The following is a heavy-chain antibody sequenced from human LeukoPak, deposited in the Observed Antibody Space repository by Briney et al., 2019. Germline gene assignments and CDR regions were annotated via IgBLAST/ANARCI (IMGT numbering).Heavy chain of an antibody. Sequence: GGSLRLSCAASGFTFSGSAMHWVRQASGKGLEWVGRIRSKANSYATAYAASVKGRFTISRDDSKNTAYLQMNSLKTEDTAVYYCARGVAAAGTTLDYWGQGTLVTVSS. CDR2: IRSKANSYAT. V-gene: IGHV3-73*01. D-gene: IGHD6-13*01. J-gene: IGHJ4*02. CDR1: GFTFSGSA. CDR3: ARGVAAAGTTLDY.